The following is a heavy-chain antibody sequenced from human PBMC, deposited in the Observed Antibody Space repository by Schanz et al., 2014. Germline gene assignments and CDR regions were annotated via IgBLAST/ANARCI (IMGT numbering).Heavy chain of an antibody. CDR1: GGSISSIGFY. CDR3: ARLSAIFGVVTTYYFDY. CDR2: MYYSGST. V-gene: IGHV4-39*01. D-gene: IGHD3-3*01. Sequence: QLQLQESGPGLVNPSETLSLTCTVSGGSISSIGFYWGWIRQPPGKGLEWIGRMYYSGSTYYNPSLKSRLTISGDPSKNHFSLKLSSVTAAETAVYYCARLSAIFGVVTTYYFDYWGQGTLVTVSS. J-gene: IGHJ4*02.